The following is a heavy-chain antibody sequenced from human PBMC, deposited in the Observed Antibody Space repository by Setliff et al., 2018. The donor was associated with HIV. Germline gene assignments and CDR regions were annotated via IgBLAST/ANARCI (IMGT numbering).Heavy chain of an antibody. J-gene: IGHJ6*03. D-gene: IGHD3-3*01. CDR3: ARGSRQLTIFGVVFKTNYYFRDV. CDR2: INHSGST. V-gene: IGHV4-34*01. CDR1: GGSFGAYY. Sequence: ASETLSLTCTLYGGSFGAYYWTWIRQSPEKGLEWIGEINHSGSTTYNPSLKSRVTISIDTSKNQFSLKLSSVTAADTAVYYCARGSRQLTIFGVVFKTNYYFRDVWGKGTAVTVS.